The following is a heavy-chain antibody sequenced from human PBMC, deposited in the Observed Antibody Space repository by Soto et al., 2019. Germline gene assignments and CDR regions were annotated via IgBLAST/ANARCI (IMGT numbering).Heavy chain of an antibody. CDR2: IDWDDDK. Sequence: SGPTLVNPTQTLTLTCTFSGFSLSTNGMRVNWIRQPPGKALEWLARIDWDDDKLYSTSLKTRLTISKDTSKNQVVLTMTNMDPVDTATYYCARGTSSGWPTFDYWGQGALVTVSS. V-gene: IGHV2-70*04. CDR1: GFSLSTNGMR. D-gene: IGHD6-19*01. J-gene: IGHJ4*02. CDR3: ARGTSSGWPTFDY.